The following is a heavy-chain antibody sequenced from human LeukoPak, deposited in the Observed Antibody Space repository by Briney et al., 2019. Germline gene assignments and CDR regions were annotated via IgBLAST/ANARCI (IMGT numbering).Heavy chain of an antibody. CDR3: ARGRYCSSTSCYRGLGY. J-gene: IGHJ4*02. CDR2: INHSGST. V-gene: IGHV4-34*01. Sequence: KSSETLSLTCAVYGGSFSGYYWSWIRQPPGKGLEWIGEINHSGSTNHNPSLKSRVTISVDTSKNQFSLKLSSVTAADTAVYYCARGRYCSSTSCYRGLGYWGQGTLVTVSS. D-gene: IGHD2-2*01. CDR1: GGSFSGYY.